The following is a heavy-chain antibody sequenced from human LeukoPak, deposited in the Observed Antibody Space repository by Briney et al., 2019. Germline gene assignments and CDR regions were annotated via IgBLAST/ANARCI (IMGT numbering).Heavy chain of an antibody. CDR3: WRAIRYQLLSDY. D-gene: IGHD2-2*01. V-gene: IGHV1-8*02. CDR2: MNPNSANT. Sequence: ASVRVSCKPSGYTFSTYDINWLRQAAGQGLEWMAWMNPNSANTAFAQKFQGRAAITRDTSTATAYLELSGLTYEDTAVYYCWRAIRYQLLSDYWGQGTLVTVSS. CDR1: GYTFSTYD. J-gene: IGHJ4*02.